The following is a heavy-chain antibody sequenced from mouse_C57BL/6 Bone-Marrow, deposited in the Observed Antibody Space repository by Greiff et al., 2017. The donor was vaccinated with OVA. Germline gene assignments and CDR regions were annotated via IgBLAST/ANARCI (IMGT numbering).Heavy chain of an antibody. J-gene: IGHJ4*01. CDR1: GYTFTSYG. CDR2: IYPRSGNT. D-gene: IGHD2-2*01. CDR3: ARCYYGYDGLRGY. V-gene: IGHV1-81*01. Sequence: QVQLQQSGAELARPGASVKLSCKASGYTFTSYGISWVKQRTGQGLEWIGEIYPRSGNTYYNEKFKGKATLTADKSSSTAYMELRSLTSEDSAVYFCARCYYGYDGLRGYWGQGTSVTVSS.